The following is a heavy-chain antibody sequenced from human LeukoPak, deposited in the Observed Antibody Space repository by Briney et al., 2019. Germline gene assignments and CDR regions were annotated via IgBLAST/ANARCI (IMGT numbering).Heavy chain of an antibody. Sequence: PSETLSLTCTVSGGSISSYYWSWIRQPPGKGLEWIGYIYYSGSTNCNPSLKSRVTISVDASKNQFSLKLSSVTAADTAVYYCARGIWFGEFTPPYYFDYWGQGTLVTVSS. D-gene: IGHD3-10*01. J-gene: IGHJ4*02. CDR2: IYYSGST. CDR1: GGSISSYY. V-gene: IGHV4-59*01. CDR3: ARGIWFGEFTPPYYFDY.